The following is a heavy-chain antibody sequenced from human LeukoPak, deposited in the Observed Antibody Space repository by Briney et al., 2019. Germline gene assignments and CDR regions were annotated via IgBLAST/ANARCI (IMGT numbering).Heavy chain of an antibody. Sequence: PGGSLRLSCAASGFTLRSYDMSWVRQAPGKGLEWVAATSGGGANTYYADSGKGRFTISRDNCQNTLYLQMDSLRAEDTAVYYCAKEYSGYDFDYWGQGTLVTVSS. CDR2: TSGGGANT. V-gene: IGHV3-23*01. CDR1: GFTLRSYD. J-gene: IGHJ4*02. D-gene: IGHD5-12*01. CDR3: AKEYSGYDFDY.